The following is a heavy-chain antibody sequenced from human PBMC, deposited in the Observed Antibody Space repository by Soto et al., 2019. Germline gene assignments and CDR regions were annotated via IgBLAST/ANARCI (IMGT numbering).Heavy chain of an antibody. Sequence: PSETLSLTCTVSGGSISSYYWSWIRHPPGKRIEWIGYIYYSGSTNYNPSLKSRVTISVDTSKNQFSLKLSSVTAADTAVYYCARDSRAFYYYGMDVWGQGTTVTAP. J-gene: IGHJ6*02. CDR2: IYYSGST. CDR1: GGSISSYY. CDR3: ARDSRAFYYYGMDV. V-gene: IGHV4-59*01.